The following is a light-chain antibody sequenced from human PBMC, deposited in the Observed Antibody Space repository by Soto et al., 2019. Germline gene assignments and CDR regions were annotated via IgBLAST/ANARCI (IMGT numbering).Light chain of an antibody. CDR1: QSISTY. CDR3: QQSYSSSRT. J-gene: IGKJ1*01. V-gene: IGKV1-39*01. Sequence: DIQMTQSPSSLSASVGDRVTITCRASQSISTYLNWYQQKPGKAPKLLIYTASSLQSGVPSRFSGSGSRTDFTLTISSLQPEDFATYYCQQSYSSSRTFGQGTKVEV. CDR2: TAS.